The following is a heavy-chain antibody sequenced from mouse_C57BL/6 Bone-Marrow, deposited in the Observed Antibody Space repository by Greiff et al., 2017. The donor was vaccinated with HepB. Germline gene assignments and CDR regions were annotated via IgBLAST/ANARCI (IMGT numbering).Heavy chain of an antibody. CDR1: GFTFSSDG. D-gene: IGHD2-4*01. Sequence: VQLKESGGDLVKPGGSLKLSCAASGFTFSSDGMSCVRQTLDKRLEWVATFSSGGSYTYYPDSVKGRFTISRDNAKYTLYLQMRSLKSEDTAMYCCATYDYDGAKDYWGEGTSDSISS. V-gene: IGHV5-6*01. J-gene: IGHJ4*01. CDR3: ATYDYDGAKDY. CDR2: FSSGGSYT.